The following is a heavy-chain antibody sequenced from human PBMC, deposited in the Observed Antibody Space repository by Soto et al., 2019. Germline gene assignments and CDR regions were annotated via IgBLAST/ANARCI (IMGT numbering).Heavy chain of an antibody. J-gene: IGHJ4*02. CDR3: ARAHYYDSSSLDY. Sequence: EVQLVESGEGLVQPGGSLRLSCAASGFTFSSYAMHWVRQAPGKGLEYVSAISSNGDSTYYADSVKGRFTISRDNSKNTLYLQMGSLRAEDMAVYYCARAHYYDSSSLDYWGQGTVVTVCS. CDR2: ISSNGDST. D-gene: IGHD3-22*01. CDR1: GFTFSSYA. V-gene: IGHV3-64*02.